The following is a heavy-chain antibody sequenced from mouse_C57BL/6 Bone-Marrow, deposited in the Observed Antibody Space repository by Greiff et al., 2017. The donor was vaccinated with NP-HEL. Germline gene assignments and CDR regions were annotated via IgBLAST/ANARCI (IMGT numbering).Heavy chain of an antibody. D-gene: IGHD2-4*01. CDR1: GYTFTSYG. V-gene: IGHV1-81*01. J-gene: IGHJ3*01. CDR3: AEDDYDVSFAY. Sequence: QVQLKQSGAELARPGASVKLSCKASGYTFTSYGISWVKQRTGQGLEWIGEIYPRSGNTYYNEKFKGKATLTADKSSSTAYMELRSLTSEDSAVYFCAEDDYDVSFAYWGQGTLVTVSA. CDR2: IYPRSGNT.